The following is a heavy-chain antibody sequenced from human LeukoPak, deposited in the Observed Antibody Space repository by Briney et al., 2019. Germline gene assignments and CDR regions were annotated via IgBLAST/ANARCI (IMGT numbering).Heavy chain of an antibody. V-gene: IGHV3-74*01. CDR1: GFTFSSYW. CDR2: INSDGSST. CDR3: ARDKVCYGSGTYGY. J-gene: IGHJ4*02. D-gene: IGHD3-10*01. Sequence: PGGSLRLSCAASGFTFSSYWMHWVRQVPGKGLVWVSHINSDGSSTSYAASVTGRFTISRDNAKNTLYLQMNSLRAEDTAVYFCARDKVCYGSGTYGYWGQATLVIVSS.